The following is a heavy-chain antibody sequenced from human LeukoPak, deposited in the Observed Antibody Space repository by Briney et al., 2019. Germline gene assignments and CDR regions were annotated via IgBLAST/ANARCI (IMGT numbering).Heavy chain of an antibody. J-gene: IGHJ4*02. CDR3: ARVAAAGNYYFDY. CDR2: IYYSGST. Sequence: PSETLSLTCTVSGGSTSSSSYYWGWIRQPPGKGLEWIGSIYYSGSTYYNPSLKSRVTISVDTSKNQFSLKLSSVTAADTAVYYCARVAAAGNYYFDYWGQGTLVTVSS. V-gene: IGHV4-39*01. D-gene: IGHD6-13*01. CDR1: GGSTSSSSYY.